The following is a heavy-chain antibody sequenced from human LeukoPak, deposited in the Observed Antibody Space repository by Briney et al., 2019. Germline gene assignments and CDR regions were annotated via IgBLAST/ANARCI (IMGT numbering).Heavy chain of an antibody. CDR1: RFTFSNYS. D-gene: IGHD6-25*01. V-gene: IGHV3-21*04. J-gene: IGHJ3*02. Sequence: KPGGSLRLSCAASRFTFSNYSMNWVRQAPGKGLEWVSSISSSSSYIYYVDSVKGRFTISRDNAKNSLYLQMNSLRAEDTAVYYCARDGPLGGAFDIWGQGTMVTVSS. CDR3: ARDGPLGGAFDI. CDR2: ISSSSSYI.